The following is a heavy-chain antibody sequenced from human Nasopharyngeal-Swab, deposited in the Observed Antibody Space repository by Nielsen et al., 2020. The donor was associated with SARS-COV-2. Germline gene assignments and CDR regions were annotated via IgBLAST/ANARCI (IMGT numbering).Heavy chain of an antibody. Sequence: GESLKISCAASGFTFSDYYMSWIRQAPGKGLEWVSYISSSGSTIYYADSVKGRFTISRDNAKNSLYLQMNSLIAEDTAVYYFSRDGGYYYDSSDAFDIFFQGTMVTVSS. CDR3: SRDGGYYYDSSDAFDI. CDR1: GFTFSDYY. V-gene: IGHV3-11*01. CDR2: ISSSGSTI. D-gene: IGHD3-22*01. J-gene: IGHJ3*02.